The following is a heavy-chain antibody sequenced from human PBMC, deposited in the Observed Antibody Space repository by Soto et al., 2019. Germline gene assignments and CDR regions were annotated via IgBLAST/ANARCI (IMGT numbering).Heavy chain of an antibody. CDR3: ARDWRNYYGSGSFFFAFDI. J-gene: IGHJ3*02. D-gene: IGHD3-10*01. CDR2: ISSSSSYI. V-gene: IGHV3-21*01. CDR1: GFTFSSYS. Sequence: GGSLRLSCAASGFTFSSYSMNWVRQAPGKGLEWVSSISSSSSYIYYADSVKGRFTISRDNAKNSLYLQMNSLRAEDTAVYYCARDWRNYYGSGSFFFAFDIWGQGTMVTVSS.